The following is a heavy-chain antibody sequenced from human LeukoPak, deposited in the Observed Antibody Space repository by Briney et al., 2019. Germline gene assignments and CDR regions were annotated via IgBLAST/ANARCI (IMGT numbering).Heavy chain of an antibody. J-gene: IGHJ5*02. CDR2: IYTSGST. Sequence: SETLSLTCTVSGGSVSSYYWSWIRQPAGKGLEWIGRIYTSGSTNYNPSLKSRVTMSVDTSKSQFSLKLSSVTAADTAVYYCARELVGATRDNWFDPWGQGTLVTVSS. CDR3: ARELVGATRDNWFDP. CDR1: GGSVSSYY. D-gene: IGHD1-26*01. V-gene: IGHV4-4*07.